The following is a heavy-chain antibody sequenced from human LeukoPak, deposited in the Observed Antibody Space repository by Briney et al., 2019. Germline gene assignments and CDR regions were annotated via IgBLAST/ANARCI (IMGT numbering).Heavy chain of an antibody. CDR3: ARHGTGGPYYYYGMDV. V-gene: IGHV4-59*08. Sequence: SETLSLTCTVSGGSISSYHWGWIRQPPGEGVVGIGYIYYSGSTNYNPSLKSRVTISEDTSKKQFSLKLSSGTAADPAVYYCARHGTGGPYYYYGMDVWGQGTTVTAS. D-gene: IGHD3/OR15-3a*01. CDR2: IYYSGST. J-gene: IGHJ6*01. CDR1: GGSISSYH.